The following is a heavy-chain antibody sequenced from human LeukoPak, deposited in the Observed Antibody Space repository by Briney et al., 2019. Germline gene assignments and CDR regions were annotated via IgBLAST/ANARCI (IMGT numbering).Heavy chain of an antibody. Sequence: GGSLRLSCAASGFTFSSYAMHWVRQAPGKGLEYVSAISSNGDSTYYANSVKGIFTISRDNSKNTLYLQMGSLTAEDMAVYYCARGSGYGDYSQSTFDIWGQGTMVTVSS. J-gene: IGHJ3*02. CDR2: ISSNGDST. V-gene: IGHV3-64*01. D-gene: IGHD4-17*01. CDR3: ARGSGYGDYSQSTFDI. CDR1: GFTFSSYA.